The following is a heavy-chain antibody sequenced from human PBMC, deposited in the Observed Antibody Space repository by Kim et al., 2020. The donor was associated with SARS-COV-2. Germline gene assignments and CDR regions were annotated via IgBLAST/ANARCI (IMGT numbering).Heavy chain of an antibody. CDR3: AKDPGYGSGSPDPFVY. J-gene: IGHJ4*02. Sequence: SVKGRFTISRDNSKNTLYLQMNSLRAEDTAVYYCAKDPGYGSGSPDPFVYWGQGTLVTVSS. V-gene: IGHV3-23*01. D-gene: IGHD3-10*01.